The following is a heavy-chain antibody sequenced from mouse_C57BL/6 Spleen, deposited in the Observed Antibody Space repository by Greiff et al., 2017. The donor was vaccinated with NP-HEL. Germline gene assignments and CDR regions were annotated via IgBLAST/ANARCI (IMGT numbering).Heavy chain of an antibody. CDR2: INPYNGGT. CDR1: GYTFTDYY. Sequence: EVQLQQSGPVLVKPGASVKMSCKASGYTFTDYYMNWVKQSHGKSLEWIGVINPYNGGTSYNQKFKGKATLTVDKSSSTAYMELNSLTSEDSAVYYCARREGYYGGYYYAMDYWGQGTSVTVSS. J-gene: IGHJ4*01. D-gene: IGHD1-1*01. V-gene: IGHV1-19*01. CDR3: ARREGYYGGYYYAMDY.